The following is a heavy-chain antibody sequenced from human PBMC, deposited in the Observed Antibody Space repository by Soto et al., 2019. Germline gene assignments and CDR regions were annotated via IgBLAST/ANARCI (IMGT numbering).Heavy chain of an antibody. CDR3: AKDSGYSSGWFFSVDY. CDR2: ISGSGGST. V-gene: IGHV3-23*01. D-gene: IGHD6-19*01. CDR1: GFTFSSYA. Sequence: EVQLLESGGGLVQPGGSLRLSCAASGFTFSSYAMSWVRQAPGKGLEWVSAISGSGGSTYYADSVKGRFTISRDNSKNTLYLQMNSLRAKDTAVYYCAKDSGYSSGWFFSVDYWGQGTLVTVSS. J-gene: IGHJ4*02.